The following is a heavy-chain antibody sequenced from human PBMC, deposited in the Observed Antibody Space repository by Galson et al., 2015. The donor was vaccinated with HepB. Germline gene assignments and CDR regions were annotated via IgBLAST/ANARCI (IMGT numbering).Heavy chain of an antibody. CDR1: GYSFTSYW. CDR2: IDPSDSYT. V-gene: IGHV5-10-1*01. Sequence: QSGAEVKKPGESLRISCKGSGYSFTSYWISWVRQMPGKGLEWMGRIDPSDSYTNYSPSFQGHVTISADKSISTAYLQWSSLKASDTAMYYCATNLGEYSSGAYYFDYWGQGTLVTVSS. CDR3: ATNLGEYSSGAYYFDY. J-gene: IGHJ4*02. D-gene: IGHD6-19*01.